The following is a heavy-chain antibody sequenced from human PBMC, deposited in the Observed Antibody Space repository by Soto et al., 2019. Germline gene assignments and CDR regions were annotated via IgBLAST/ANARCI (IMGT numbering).Heavy chain of an antibody. CDR2: IYYRGST. J-gene: IGHJ6*02. Sequence: QVQLQESGPGLVKPSQTLSLTCTVSGGSISSGDYYWSWIRQPPGKGLEWIGYIYYRGSTYYNPSLRSRARPSVDTPKYKFTRKRSSVTAADTAVYYCARVDRGGWENYCAGMDVWGQGTTVTVSS. V-gene: IGHV4-30-4*01. D-gene: IGHD1-26*01. CDR3: ARVDRGGWENYCAGMDV. CDR1: GGSISSGDYY.